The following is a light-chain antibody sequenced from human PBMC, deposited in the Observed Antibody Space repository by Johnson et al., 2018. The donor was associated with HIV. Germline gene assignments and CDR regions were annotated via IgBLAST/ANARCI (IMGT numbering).Light chain of an antibody. J-gene: IGLJ1*01. CDR1: SSNIGRNY. CDR3: GTWDSSLIAGGANYV. V-gene: IGLV1-51*02. CDR2: ENN. Sequence: QSVLTQPPSVSAAPGQKVTISCSGSSSNIGRNYASWYQQLPGTAPKILIHENNKRPAGIPDRFSGSKYGTSATLGITGLQTGDEADYYCGTWDSSLIAGGANYVFGTGTKVTVL.